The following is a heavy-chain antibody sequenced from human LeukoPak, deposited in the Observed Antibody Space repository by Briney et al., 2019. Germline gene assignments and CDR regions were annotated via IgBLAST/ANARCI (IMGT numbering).Heavy chain of an antibody. CDR3: ARAPISWNSVGAFDI. Sequence: PGGSLRLSCAASGFTFSSYEMNWVRQAPGKGLEWVSYISSSGSTIYYADSVKGRFAISRDNAKNSLYLQMNSLRAEDTAVYYCARAPISWNSVGAFDIWGQGTMVIVSS. J-gene: IGHJ3*02. D-gene: IGHD1-7*01. V-gene: IGHV3-48*03. CDR1: GFTFSSYE. CDR2: ISSSGSTI.